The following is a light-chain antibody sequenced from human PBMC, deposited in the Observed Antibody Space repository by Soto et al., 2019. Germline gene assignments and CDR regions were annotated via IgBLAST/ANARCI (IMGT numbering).Light chain of an antibody. J-gene: IGKJ1*01. CDR1: QSVSSY. V-gene: IGKV3-11*01. Sequence: EIVLTQSPATLSLSPGERSTLSCXASQSVSSYLAWYQQKPGQAPRLLIYDASNRATGIPARFSGSGSGTDFTLTISRLEPEDFAVYYCQQYNNWPRTFGQGTKVDIK. CDR2: DAS. CDR3: QQYNNWPRT.